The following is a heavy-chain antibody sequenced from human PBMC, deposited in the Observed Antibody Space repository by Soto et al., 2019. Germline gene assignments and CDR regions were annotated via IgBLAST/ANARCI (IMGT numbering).Heavy chain of an antibody. CDR3: ARGGFYDSSGARNYYYYRMNV. CDR2: IIPIFGTA. D-gene: IGHD3-22*01. J-gene: IGHJ6*02. V-gene: IGHV1-69*13. Sequence: ASVKVSCKASGGTFSSYAICWVRQAPGQGLEWMGGIIPIFGTAGYAQKFQGRVTITADESTSTAYMELSSLRSEDTAVYYCARGGFYDSSGARNYYYYRMNVWGQGTTVTVSS. CDR1: GGTFSSYA.